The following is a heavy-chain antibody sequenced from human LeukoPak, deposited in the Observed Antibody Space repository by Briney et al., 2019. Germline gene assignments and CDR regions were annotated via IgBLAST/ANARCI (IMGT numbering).Heavy chain of an antibody. V-gene: IGHV4-59*01. CDR1: GGSISDYY. CDR2: IYYSGST. J-gene: IGHJ3*02. Sequence: SETLSLTCTVSGGSISDYYWSWIRQPPWQGLEWIGYIYYSGSTNYTPSLKSRVTISINTSKNQFSLRLSSVTAADTAVYYCAGATSREAFDIWGQGTRVTVSS. CDR3: AGATSREAFDI. D-gene: IGHD2-2*01.